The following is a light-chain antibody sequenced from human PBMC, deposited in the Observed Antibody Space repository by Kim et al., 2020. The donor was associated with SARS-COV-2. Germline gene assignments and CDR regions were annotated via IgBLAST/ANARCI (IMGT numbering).Light chain of an antibody. J-gene: IGLJ2*01. Sequence: VSPGQTASITCSGDKLGDKYACWYQQKPGQSPVLVIYQDSKRPSGIPERFSGSNSGNTATLTISGTQAMDEADYYCQAWDSSTDVVFGGGTKLTVL. V-gene: IGLV3-1*01. CDR3: QAWDSSTDVV. CDR2: QDS. CDR1: KLGDKY.